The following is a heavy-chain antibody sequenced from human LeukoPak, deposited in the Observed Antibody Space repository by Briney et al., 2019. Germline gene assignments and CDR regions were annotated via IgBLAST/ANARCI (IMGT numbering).Heavy chain of an antibody. CDR1: GVSITSTSYY. Sequence: PSETLSLTCTVSGVSITSTSYYWGWIRQSPGKGLEWIGSIYYNGDTSYNPSLNSRVTISVDTSKNQFSLKLNSVTAADTAVYYCSSHSRSGHFYFYYMVVWGKGTTVTVSS. D-gene: IGHD6-6*01. V-gene: IGHV4-39*01. J-gene: IGHJ6*03. CDR3: SSHSRSGHFYFYYMVV. CDR2: IYYNGDT.